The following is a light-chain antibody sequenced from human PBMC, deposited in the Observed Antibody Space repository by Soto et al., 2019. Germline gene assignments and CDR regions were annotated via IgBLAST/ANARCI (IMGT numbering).Light chain of an antibody. CDR3: QQYNSYPIT. CDR2: ATS. V-gene: IGKV1-39*01. J-gene: IGKJ5*01. CDR1: QSISSY. Sequence: DIQFTQSPSFLSASVGDRVTITCRASQSISSYLNWYQQKPGKAPKVLIYATSSLQSGVPSRFSGSGSGTDFSLTISSLQPEDFATYYCQQYNSYPITFGQGTRLEIK.